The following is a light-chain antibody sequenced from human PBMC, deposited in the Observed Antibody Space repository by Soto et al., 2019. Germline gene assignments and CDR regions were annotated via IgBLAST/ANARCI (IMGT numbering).Light chain of an antibody. CDR3: SSYTTTNTLGYV. CDR2: DVS. J-gene: IGLJ1*01. Sequence: QSALTQPASVSGSPGQSIAISCTGTSGDVGGYNYVSWYQQHPDKAPKLIIFDVSNRPSGISIRFSGSKSGNTASLTISGLQAEDEADYYCSSYTTTNTLGYVFGTGTKV. CDR1: SGDVGGYNY. V-gene: IGLV2-14*03.